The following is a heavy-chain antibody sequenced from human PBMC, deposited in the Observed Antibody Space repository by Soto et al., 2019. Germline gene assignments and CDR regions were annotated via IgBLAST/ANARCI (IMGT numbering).Heavy chain of an antibody. CDR3: ARALYYGSGYFYFDY. Sequence: SETLSLTCTVSGGSISSGGYYWSWIRQHPGKGLEWIGYIFYSGSTHYNPSLQSRVTITVDTSKNQFSLKLSSVTAADTAVYYCARALYYGSGYFYFDYWGQGALVTVS. J-gene: IGHJ4*02. CDR1: GGSISSGGYY. V-gene: IGHV4-31*03. D-gene: IGHD3-10*01. CDR2: IFYSGST.